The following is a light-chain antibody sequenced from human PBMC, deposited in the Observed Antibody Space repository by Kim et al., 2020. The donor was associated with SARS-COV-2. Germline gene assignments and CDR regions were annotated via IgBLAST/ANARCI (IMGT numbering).Light chain of an antibody. CDR2: AAS. J-gene: IGKJ1*01. CDR1: QGISTN. V-gene: IGKV3D-15*01. Sequence: ERVVTQSPVTLSVSPGERATLSCRASQGISTNLAWYQQKPGQAPRLLISAASTRATGIPARFSGGGSGTEFTLTISSLQSEDFAVYYCQQYHDWPPTFGQGTKVDI. CDR3: QQYHDWPPT.